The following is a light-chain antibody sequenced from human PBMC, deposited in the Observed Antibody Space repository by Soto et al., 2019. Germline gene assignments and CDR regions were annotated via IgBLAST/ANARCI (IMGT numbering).Light chain of an antibody. CDR3: QQGRT. CDR1: QSVSSSY. J-gene: IGKJ1*01. CDR2: GAS. V-gene: IGKV3-20*01. Sequence: EIVLKQSPGTLSLSPGERATLSCRASQSVSSSYLAWYQQKPGQAPRLLIYGASSRATGIPDRFSGSGSGTDFTLTISRLEPEDFAVYYCQQGRTFGQGTKVDIK.